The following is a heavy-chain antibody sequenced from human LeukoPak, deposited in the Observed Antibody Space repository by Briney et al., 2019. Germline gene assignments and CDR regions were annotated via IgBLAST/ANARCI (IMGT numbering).Heavy chain of an antibody. CDR2: ISYDGSIK. J-gene: IGHJ4*02. D-gene: IGHD3-3*01. V-gene: IGHV3-30*18. CDR3: AKDRVLRITIFGVAPDY. Sequence: GGSLRLSCAASGFTFSSYSMNWVRQAPGKGLEWVAFISYDGSIKYYADSVKGRFTISRDNTKNTLYLQMNTLRAEDTAVYYCAKDRVLRITIFGVAPDYWGQGTLVTVSS. CDR1: GFTFSSYS.